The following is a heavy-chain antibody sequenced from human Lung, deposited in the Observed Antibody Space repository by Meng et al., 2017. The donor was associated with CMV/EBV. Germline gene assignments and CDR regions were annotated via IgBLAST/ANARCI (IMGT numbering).Heavy chain of an antibody. CDR3: ARGRGNQPLFDF. CDR1: GGSFSTYT. V-gene: IGHV1-69*10. CDR2: LIPVLNKA. D-gene: IGHD2/OR15-2a*01. J-gene: IGHJ4*02. Sequence: HVQVVESGAAVKKPGASGKVACKTSGGSFSTYTFSWVRQATGQGLEWMGGLIPVLNKAKSAPRFQDRVTFTADETTTTAYMELSSLTFEGTAVYFCARGRGNQPLFDFWGQGTLVTVSS.